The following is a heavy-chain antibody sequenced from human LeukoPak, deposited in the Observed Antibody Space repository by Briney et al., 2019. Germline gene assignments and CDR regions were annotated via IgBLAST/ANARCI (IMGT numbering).Heavy chain of an antibody. Sequence: GGSLRLSCAASGFTFSSYWMSWVRQAPGKGLEWVANIKQDGSEKYYVDSVKGRFTISRDNAKNSLYLQMNSLRAEDTAVYYCGSDYCSGGSCYSRDAFDIWGQGTVVTVSS. CDR3: GSDYCSGGSCYSRDAFDI. V-gene: IGHV3-7*03. CDR1: GFTFSSYW. J-gene: IGHJ3*02. CDR2: IKQDGSEK. D-gene: IGHD2-15*01.